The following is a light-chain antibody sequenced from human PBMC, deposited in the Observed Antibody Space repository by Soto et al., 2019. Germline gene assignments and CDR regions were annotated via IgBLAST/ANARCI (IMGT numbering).Light chain of an antibody. J-gene: IGKJ1*01. CDR3: QQRSNWPWT. CDR2: DAS. V-gene: IGKV3-11*01. CDR1: QSVSSY. Sequence: EIVLTQSPATLSLSPGGRATLSCRASQSVSSYLAWYQQKPGQAPRLLIYDASNRATGIPARFSGSGSGTDFTLTISSLETEDFAVYYCQQRSNWPWTFGQGTKV.